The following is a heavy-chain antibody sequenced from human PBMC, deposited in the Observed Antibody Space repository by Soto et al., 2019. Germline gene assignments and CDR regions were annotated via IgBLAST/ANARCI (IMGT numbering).Heavy chain of an antibody. CDR3: AAFVVPASRNTDFDF. V-gene: IGHV4-39*01. CDR1: GTSVSSNDYY. CDR2: LFYSGST. D-gene: IGHD2-15*01. J-gene: IGHJ4*02. Sequence: PSETLSLTCTVSGTSVSSNDYYWGWVRQSPGKGLDWIGNLFYSGSTFYNPSLRSRVTISADTSKNQFSLRLSSVTAADTAVYYCAAFVVPASRNTDFDFWGQGTLVTVSS.